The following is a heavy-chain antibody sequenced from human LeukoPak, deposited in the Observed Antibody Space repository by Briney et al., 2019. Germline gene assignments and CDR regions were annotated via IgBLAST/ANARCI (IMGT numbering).Heavy chain of an antibody. Sequence: PSETLSLTCAVYGGSFSGHYWPWIRQPPRKGLQWIGEVTDRGNVNYNPSLRSRVTMSVDTAKSQFSVKLRSMTAADTSVFFCARARGSSRGWGHYYYSLDVWGQGTTVAVSS. V-gene: IGHV4-34*01. CDR3: ARARGSSRGWGHYYYSLDV. D-gene: IGHD6-19*01. CDR2: VTDRGNV. J-gene: IGHJ6*02. CDR1: GGSFSGHY.